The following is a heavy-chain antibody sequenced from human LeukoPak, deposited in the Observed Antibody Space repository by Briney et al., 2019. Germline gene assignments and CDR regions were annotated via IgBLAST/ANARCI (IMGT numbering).Heavy chain of an antibody. CDR3: ARGPIIDIVVIPAAADYYHMDV. CDR1: GYTFTRND. J-gene: IGHJ6*03. Sequence: ASVKVSCKTSGYTFTRNDINWVRQAPGQGLEWMGWISAYNGNTKYAQKLQGRVTMTTDSSTSTAYMELRSLRSDDTAVYYCARGPIIDIVVIPAAADYYHMDVWGKGTTVTVSS. V-gene: IGHV1-18*01. CDR2: ISAYNGNT. D-gene: IGHD2-2*01.